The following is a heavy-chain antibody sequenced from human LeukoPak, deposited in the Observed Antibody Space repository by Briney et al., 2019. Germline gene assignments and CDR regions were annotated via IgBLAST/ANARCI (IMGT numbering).Heavy chain of an antibody. J-gene: IGHJ4*02. CDR2: IHYSGST. V-gene: IGHV4-61*05. CDR1: GGSISSNSYY. CDR3: ARGSGWLQSFDY. D-gene: IGHD5-24*01. Sequence: PSETLSLTCTVSGGSISSNSYYWGWIRQPPGKGLEWIGYIHYSGSTNYNPSLKSRVTLSVTSKNQVSLKLSSVTAADTAVYYCARGSGWLQSFDYWGQGTLVTVSS.